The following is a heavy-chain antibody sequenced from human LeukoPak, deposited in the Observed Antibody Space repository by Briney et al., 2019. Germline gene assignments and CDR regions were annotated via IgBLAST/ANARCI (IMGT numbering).Heavy chain of an antibody. CDR3: ARGHGSIDQIWLHSSSWYFGPNWFDP. CDR2: IYTSGST. D-gene: IGHD6-13*01. CDR1: VGSISSYY. J-gene: IGHJ5*02. V-gene: IGHV4-4*07. Sequence: SETLSLTCTVSVGSISSYYWSWIRQPAGKGLEWIGRIYTSGSTNYNPSLKSRVTMSVDTSKNQFSLKLSSVTAADTAVYYCARGHGSIDQIWLHSSSWYFGPNWFDPWGQGTLVTVSS.